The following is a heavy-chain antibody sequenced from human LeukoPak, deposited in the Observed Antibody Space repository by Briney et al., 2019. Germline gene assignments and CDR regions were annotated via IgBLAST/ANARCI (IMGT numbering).Heavy chain of an antibody. J-gene: IGHJ4*02. Sequence: PSETLSLTCAVSGYSITSSSWWGWIRQPPGKGLEWIGYIYHSGTTYYNPSLQSRVTMSVDTSKNQFSLKLSSVTAVDAAVYYCARKENVYYYFDYWGQGTLVTVSS. CDR3: ARKENVYYYFDY. CDR1: GYSITSSSW. V-gene: IGHV4-28*01. D-gene: IGHD3-10*01. CDR2: IYHSGTT.